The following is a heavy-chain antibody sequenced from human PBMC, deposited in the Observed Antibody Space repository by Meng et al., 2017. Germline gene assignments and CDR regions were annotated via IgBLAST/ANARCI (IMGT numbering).Heavy chain of an antibody. J-gene: IGHJ6*02. V-gene: IGHV7-4-1*02. Sequence: ASVKVSCKASGYTFTSYDINWVRQAPGQGLEWMGWINTNTGNPTYAQGFTGRFVFSLDTSVSTAYLQISSLKAEDTAVYYCARVGGSHYYGSGSYLHYYYYYGMDVWGQGTTVTVSS. CDR1: GYTFTSYD. CDR3: ARVGGSHYYGSGSYLHYYYYYGMDV. CDR2: INTNTGNP. D-gene: IGHD3-10*01.